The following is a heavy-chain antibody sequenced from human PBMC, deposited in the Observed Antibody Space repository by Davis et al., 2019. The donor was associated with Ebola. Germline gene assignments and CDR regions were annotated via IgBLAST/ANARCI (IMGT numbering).Heavy chain of an antibody. D-gene: IGHD3-16*02. J-gene: IGHJ4*02. CDR2: IKSKTDGGTT. V-gene: IGHV3-15*01. CDR1: GFTFSNAW. Sequence: GESLKISCAASGFTFSNAWMSWVRQAPGKGLEWVGRIKSKTDGGTTDYAAPVKGRFTISRDDSKNTLYLQMNSLKTEDTAVYYCTTVARWGFSDYVWGSYRYPPPPDYWGQGTLVTVSS. CDR3: TTVARWGFSDYVWGSYRYPPPPDY.